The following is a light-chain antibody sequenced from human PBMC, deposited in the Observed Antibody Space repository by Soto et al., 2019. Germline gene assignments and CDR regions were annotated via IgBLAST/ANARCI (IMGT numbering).Light chain of an antibody. Sequence: QSAPTQPASVSGSPGQSITISCTGTSSDVGDYNYVSWYQQHPGKAPKLMIYEVSNRPSGVSNRFSGSKSGNTASLTISGLQAEDEADYYCSSFTISTTYVFGTGTKLTVL. CDR1: SSDVGDYNY. CDR2: EVS. J-gene: IGLJ1*01. CDR3: SSFTISTTYV. V-gene: IGLV2-14*01.